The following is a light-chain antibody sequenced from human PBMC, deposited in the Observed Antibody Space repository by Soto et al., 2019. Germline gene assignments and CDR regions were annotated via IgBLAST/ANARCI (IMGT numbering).Light chain of an antibody. CDR3: HQYSSYWYP. CDR1: QSVSINS. V-gene: IGKV3-20*01. J-gene: IGKJ2*01. Sequence: EVVLTQSPYTLPLSPGERATLSCRASQSVSINSLVWYQQKPGQAPRLLIYGAANRATGIPDRFSASGSGTDFTLTISRLETEDFAMYYCHQYSSYWYPFGQGTKVEVK. CDR2: GAA.